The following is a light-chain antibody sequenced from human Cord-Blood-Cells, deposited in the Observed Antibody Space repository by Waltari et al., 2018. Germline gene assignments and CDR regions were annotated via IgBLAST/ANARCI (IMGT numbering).Light chain of an antibody. CDR3: QQSYSTPYT. Sequence: DIQMTQSPSSLSASVGDRVTITCRPSQSISSYLNWYQQKPGKAPKLLIYAASSLQSGVPSRFSSSGSGTYSTLTISSLQPEDFATYYCQQSYSTPYTFGQGTKLEIK. CDR2: AAS. CDR1: QSISSY. V-gene: IGKV1-39*01. J-gene: IGKJ2*01.